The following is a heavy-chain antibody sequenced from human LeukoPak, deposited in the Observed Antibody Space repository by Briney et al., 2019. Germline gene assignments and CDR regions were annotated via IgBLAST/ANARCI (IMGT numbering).Heavy chain of an antibody. V-gene: IGHV3-64D*06. D-gene: IGHD3-10*01. J-gene: IGHJ3*01. CDR1: GFTFSNFA. CDR2: ISGNGDIT. Sequence: PGGSLRLSCSASGFTFSNFAIHWVRQAPGKGLEYVSTISGNGDITYYADSVKGRLTISRDNSKNTLYLQMSSLRAEDTAVYYGVKDAHADYFYGSGSPFGAFDFWGQGTMVTVSS. CDR3: VKDAHADYFYGSGSPFGAFDF.